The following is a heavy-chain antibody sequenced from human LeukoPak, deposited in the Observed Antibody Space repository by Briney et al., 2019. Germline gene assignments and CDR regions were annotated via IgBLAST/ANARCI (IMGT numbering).Heavy chain of an antibody. V-gene: IGHV4-30-2*01. Sequence: SETLSLTCAVSGGSISSGGYSWSWIRQPPGKGLEWIGYIYHSGSTYYNPSLKSRVTISVDRSKDQFSLKLSSVTAADTAVYYCARRDGYNYDYWGQGTLVNVSS. J-gene: IGHJ4*02. D-gene: IGHD5-24*01. CDR2: IYHSGST. CDR3: ARRDGYNYDY. CDR1: GGSISSGGYS.